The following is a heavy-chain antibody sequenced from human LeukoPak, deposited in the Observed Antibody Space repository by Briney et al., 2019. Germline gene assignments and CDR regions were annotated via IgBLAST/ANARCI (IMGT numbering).Heavy chain of an antibody. CDR3: ASGGTRGAFDI. D-gene: IGHD2-2*01. J-gene: IGHJ3*02. V-gene: IGHV4-34*01. Sequence: SETLSLTCAVYGGSFSGYYWSWIRQPPGKGLEWIGEINHSGSTNYNPSLKSRVTISVDTSKNQFSLKLSSVTAADTALYYCASGGTRGAFDIWGQGTMVTVSS. CDR1: GGSFSGYY. CDR2: INHSGST.